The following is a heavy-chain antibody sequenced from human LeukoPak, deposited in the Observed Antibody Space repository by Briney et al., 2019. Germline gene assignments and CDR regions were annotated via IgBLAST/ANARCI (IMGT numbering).Heavy chain of an antibody. CDR2: ISYSGSPS. CDR1: GVSISSTYF. Sequence: SETLSLTCTVSGVSISSTYFWGWVRQPPGKGLEWIGSISYSGSPSYYNPSLKSRVTISVDTSKNQFSLKLSSVTDADTAVYYCARDHHILQMVSAIPDAFDIWGQGTMVTVFS. J-gene: IGHJ3*02. V-gene: IGHV4-39*01. CDR3: ARDHHILQMVSAIPDAFDI. D-gene: IGHD2-8*01.